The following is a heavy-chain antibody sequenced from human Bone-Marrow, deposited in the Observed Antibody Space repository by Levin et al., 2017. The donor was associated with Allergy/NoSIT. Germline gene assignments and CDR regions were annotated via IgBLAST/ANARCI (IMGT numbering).Heavy chain of an antibody. CDR3: ARAAPYGDYVLGDAFDI. Sequence: GGSLRLSCAASGFTFSSYGMHWVRQAPGKGLEWVAVIWYDGSNKYYADSVKGRFTISRDNSKNTLYLQMNSLRAEDTAVYYCARAAPYGDYVLGDAFDIWGQGTMVTVSS. J-gene: IGHJ3*02. V-gene: IGHV3-33*01. CDR2: IWYDGSNK. D-gene: IGHD4-17*01. CDR1: GFTFSSYG.